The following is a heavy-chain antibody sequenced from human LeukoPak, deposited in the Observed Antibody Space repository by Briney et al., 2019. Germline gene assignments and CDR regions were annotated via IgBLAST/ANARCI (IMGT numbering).Heavy chain of an antibody. CDR3: ARDRESLVSDNRWEMDY. V-gene: IGHV1-2*02. D-gene: IGHD1-26*01. Sequence: ASVKVSCKASGYSLTGYYFHWVRQAPGQGLEWMGWIHPNNGGTRYAQKFQGRVTMTRDTSINTVYMELRSLTPDDTAAYYCARDRESLVSDNRWEMDYWGQGTLVTVSS. J-gene: IGHJ4*02. CDR1: GYSLTGYY. CDR2: IHPNNGGT.